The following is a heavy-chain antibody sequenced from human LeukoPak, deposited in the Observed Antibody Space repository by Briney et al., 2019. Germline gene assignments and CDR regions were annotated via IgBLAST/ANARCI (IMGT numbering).Heavy chain of an antibody. CDR1: GGSFSGYY. Sequence: SETLSLTCAVYGGSFSGYYWSWIRQPPGKGLEWIGEINHSGSTNYNPSLKSRVTISVDTSKNQFSLKLSSVTAADTAVYYCARYYDFWSGYFDYWGQGTLVTVSS. CDR2: INHSGST. J-gene: IGHJ4*02. V-gene: IGHV4-34*01. CDR3: ARYYDFWSGYFDY. D-gene: IGHD3-3*01.